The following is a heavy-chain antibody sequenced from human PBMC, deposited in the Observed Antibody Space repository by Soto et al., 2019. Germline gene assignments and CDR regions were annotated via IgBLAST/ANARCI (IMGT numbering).Heavy chain of an antibody. Sequence: ASAKVSCKASGYTFTSYGISWVRQAPGQGLEWMGWISAYNGNTNYAQKLQGRVTMTTDTSTSTAYMELRSLRSDDTAVYYCARDSTDSPLYCSGGSCYPPGIDYWGQGTLVTVSS. CDR1: GYTFTSYG. D-gene: IGHD2-15*01. CDR2: ISAYNGNT. J-gene: IGHJ4*02. V-gene: IGHV1-18*01. CDR3: ARDSTDSPLYCSGGSCYPPGIDY.